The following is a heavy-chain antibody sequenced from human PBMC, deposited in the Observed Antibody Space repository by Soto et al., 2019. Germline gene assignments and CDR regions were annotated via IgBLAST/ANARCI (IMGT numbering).Heavy chain of an antibody. Sequence: GGSLRLSCAASGFTFSSYAMSWVRQAPGKGLEWVSAISGSGGSTYYADSVKGRFTISRDNSKNTLYLQMNSLRAEDTAVYYCAKDLRFVVVVVAAPIPHPQYDKDYWGQGTLVTVSS. CDR2: ISGSGGST. D-gene: IGHD2-15*01. CDR3: AKDLRFVVVVVAAPIPHPQYDKDY. CDR1: GFTFSSYA. J-gene: IGHJ4*02. V-gene: IGHV3-23*01.